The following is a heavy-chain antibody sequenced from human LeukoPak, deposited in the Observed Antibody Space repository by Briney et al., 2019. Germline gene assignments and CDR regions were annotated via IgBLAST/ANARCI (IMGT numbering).Heavy chain of an antibody. J-gene: IGHJ4*02. D-gene: IGHD5-18*01. CDR2: ISGGGDRT. V-gene: IGHV3-23*01. CDR3: AKYRPDSYGYRDY. CDR1: GFMFASVG. Sequence: TGGSLRLSCVASGFMFASVGMNWVRKAPGKGLECVSSISGGGDRTYYADSVKGRFTISRDNSKNTLYLQMNSLRAEDTVLYYCAKYRPDSYGYRDYWGQGTLITVSS.